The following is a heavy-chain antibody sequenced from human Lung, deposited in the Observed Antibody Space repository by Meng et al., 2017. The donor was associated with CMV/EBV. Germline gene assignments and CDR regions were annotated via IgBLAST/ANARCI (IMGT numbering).Heavy chain of an antibody. CDR3: ARASYGSGSPLGESWFDP. D-gene: IGHD3-10*01. CDR1: GGSSSSGGYY. CDR2: IHSSGST. Sequence: QVQLQASGPGLVKPSQPLSLTCTVSGGSSSSGGYYWSWIRQHPGKGLEWIGYIHSSGSTYYNPSLRSRLTISVDTSKNQFSLKLSSVTAADTAVYYCARASYGSGSPLGESWFDPWGQGTLVTVSS. J-gene: IGHJ5*02. V-gene: IGHV4-31*03.